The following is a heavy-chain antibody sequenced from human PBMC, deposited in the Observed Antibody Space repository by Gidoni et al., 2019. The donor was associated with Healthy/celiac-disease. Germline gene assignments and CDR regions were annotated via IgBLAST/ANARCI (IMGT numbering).Heavy chain of an antibody. V-gene: IGHV1-18*01. Sequence: QVQLVQSGAEVKKPGASGKVPCKASGYTFPSYSISWVRRAPGQGLEWMGWISAYNGNTNYAQKLQGRVTMTTDTSTSTAYMELRSLRSDDTAVYYCARVGSYCSGGSCYSVYYYYYMDVWGKGTTVTVSS. CDR3: ARVGSYCSGGSCYSVYYYYYMDV. J-gene: IGHJ6*03. CDR1: GYTFPSYS. D-gene: IGHD2-15*01. CDR2: ISAYNGNT.